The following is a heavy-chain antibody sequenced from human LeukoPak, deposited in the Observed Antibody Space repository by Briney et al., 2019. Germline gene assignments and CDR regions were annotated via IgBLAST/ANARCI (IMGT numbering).Heavy chain of an antibody. CDR3: AIGGRKIGVFDPIPN. Sequence: GASVKVSCKASGGTFSSYAISWVRQAPGQGLEWMGRIIPILGIANYAQKFQGRVTITADESTSTAYMELSSLRSEDTAVYYCAIGGRKIGVFDPIPNWGQGTLVTVSS. CDR2: IIPILGIA. D-gene: IGHD5/OR15-5a*01. CDR1: GGTFSSYA. J-gene: IGHJ4*02. V-gene: IGHV1-69*04.